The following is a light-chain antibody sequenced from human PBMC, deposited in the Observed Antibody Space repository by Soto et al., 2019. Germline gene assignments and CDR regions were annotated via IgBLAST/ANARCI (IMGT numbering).Light chain of an antibody. J-gene: IGKJ4*01. CDR2: WAS. CDR3: QQYYSTPLT. Sequence: DIVMTQSPDSLAVSLGERATINCKSSQSVLYSSNNKNYLAWYQQKPGQPPKLLMYWASNRESGVPDRFSGSGSGTDFTLSISSLQAEDVAVYYCQQYYSTPLTFGGGTKVEIK. V-gene: IGKV4-1*01. CDR1: QSVLYSSNNKNY.